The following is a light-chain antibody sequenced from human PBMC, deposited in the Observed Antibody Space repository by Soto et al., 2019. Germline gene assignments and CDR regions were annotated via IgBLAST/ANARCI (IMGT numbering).Light chain of an antibody. CDR3: QHYKTWPLS. Sequence: EIVFTQSPGPPSFSPGERATLSRRARQSVRSNFLAWYQQKPGQAPRLLIYDASTRATGIPARFSGIGSGTEFTLIISSLQSEDFAVYYCQHYKTWPLSFGGGTKVDIK. CDR1: QSVRSN. V-gene: IGKV3-15*01. CDR2: DAS. J-gene: IGKJ4*01.